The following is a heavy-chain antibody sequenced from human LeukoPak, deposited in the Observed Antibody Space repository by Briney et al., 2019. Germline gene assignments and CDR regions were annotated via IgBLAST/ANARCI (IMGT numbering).Heavy chain of an antibody. CDR1: RFTFDDYG. CDR3: ARRDIVVVPAAIIGAFDI. Sequence: PGGSLRLSCAASRFTFDDYGMSWVRQAPGKGLEWVSGINWNGGSTGYADSVKGRFTISRDNAKNSLYLQMNSLRAEDTALYYCARRDIVVVPAAIIGAFDIWGQGTMVTVSS. CDR2: INWNGGST. D-gene: IGHD2-2*02. J-gene: IGHJ3*02. V-gene: IGHV3-20*04.